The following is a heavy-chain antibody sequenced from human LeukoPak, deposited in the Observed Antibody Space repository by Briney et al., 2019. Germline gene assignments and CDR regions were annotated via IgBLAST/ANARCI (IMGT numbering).Heavy chain of an antibody. CDR1: GFTFRSYT. CDR2: ISYDGSDK. J-gene: IGHJ3*02. D-gene: IGHD5-12*01. V-gene: IGHV3-30*04. CDR3: ARDLRPYSGYDNLAFDI. Sequence: GGSLRLSCAASGFTFRSYTMDWVRLGPGKGLEWVALISYDGSDKYYSDSVKGRFTISRDNPKNTLYLQMNSLRAEDTAVYYCARDLRPYSGYDNLAFDIWGQGTMVTVSS.